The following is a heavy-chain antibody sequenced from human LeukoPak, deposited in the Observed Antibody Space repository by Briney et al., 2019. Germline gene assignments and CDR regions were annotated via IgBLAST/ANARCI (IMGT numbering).Heavy chain of an antibody. V-gene: IGHV3-30*02. CDR3: AKDFRFESRYNWHPHYMDV. D-gene: IGHD1-20*01. Sequence: GGSLRLSCAASGFTFSSYGMHWVRQAPGKGLEWLAFIRYDGRDKYSPDSVKGRFTISRDNSKNTLYLQMSSLTTEDTAIYYCAKDFRFESRYNWHPHYMDVWGKGSTVTVSS. J-gene: IGHJ6*03. CDR1: GFTFSSYG. CDR2: IRYDGRDK.